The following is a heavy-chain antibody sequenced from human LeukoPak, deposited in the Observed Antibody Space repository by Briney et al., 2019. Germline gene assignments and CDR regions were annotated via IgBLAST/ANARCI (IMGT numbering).Heavy chain of an antibody. D-gene: IGHD6-19*01. V-gene: IGHV3-30-3*01. CDR3: ARVHSSGWYSIDY. J-gene: IGHJ4*02. Sequence: GGSLRLSCAASGFTFSTYSMHWVRQAPGKGLEWVAVISYVGSDKYYADSVKGRFTISRDDSKNTLYLQMNSVRVEDTAMYYCARVHSSGWYSIDYWGQGTLVTVSS. CDR1: GFTFSTYS. CDR2: ISYVGSDK.